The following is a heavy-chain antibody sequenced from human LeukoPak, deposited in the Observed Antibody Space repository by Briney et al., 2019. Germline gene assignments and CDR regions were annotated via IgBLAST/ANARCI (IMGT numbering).Heavy chain of an antibody. CDR1: GYSISSGYY. V-gene: IGHV4-38-2*02. D-gene: IGHD2-2*01. Sequence: PSETLSLTCTVSGYSISSGYYWGWIRQPPGKGLERIGSIYHSGSTYYNPSLKSRVTMSVDTSKNQFSLKLSSVTAADTAVYYCARAIYCSSSTCSLGYFDNWGQGTLVTVSS. J-gene: IGHJ4*02. CDR2: IYHSGST. CDR3: ARAIYCSSSTCSLGYFDN.